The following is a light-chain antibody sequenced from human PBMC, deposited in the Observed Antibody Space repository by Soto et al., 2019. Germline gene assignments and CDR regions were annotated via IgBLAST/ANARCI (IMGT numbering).Light chain of an antibody. CDR2: AAS. J-gene: IGKJ2*01. CDR3: QQSYSTPMYT. CDR1: QSISTY. Sequence: DIQMTQSPSSLSASVGDRVTITCRASQSISTYLNWYQQKPGKAPKLLIYAASTLQSGVPSRFSGSGSGTDFRLTITSLQPEDIATYYCQQSYSTPMYTFGQGTKLEIK. V-gene: IGKV1-39*01.